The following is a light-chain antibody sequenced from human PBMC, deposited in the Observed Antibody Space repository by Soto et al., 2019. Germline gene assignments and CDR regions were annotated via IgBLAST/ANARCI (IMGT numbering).Light chain of an antibody. CDR2: EGG. CDR1: SSDVGSYNL. J-gene: IGLJ2*01. Sequence: QSALTQPASVSGSPGQSITISCTGTSSDVGSYNLVSWYQQHPGIAPKVIIYEGGKRPSGVSNRFSGSKSGITASLTISGLQAEDEADYYCCSYAGYSTSAVFGGGTKVTVL. V-gene: IGLV2-23*01. CDR3: CSYAGYSTSAV.